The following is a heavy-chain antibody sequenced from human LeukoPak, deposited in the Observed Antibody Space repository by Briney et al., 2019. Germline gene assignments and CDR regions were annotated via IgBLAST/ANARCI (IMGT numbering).Heavy chain of an antibody. CDR1: GYTFSSYG. CDR3: ARDFLQFDSSEKYYEDTFGV. Sequence: ASVKVSCKASGYTFSSYGISWVRQAPGQGLEWMGWISGYTGNTNYAQKLQGRVTMTTDASTTTASMELRSLRSDDTAVYYCARDFLQFDSSEKYYEDTFGVWGQGTMVTVSS. D-gene: IGHD3-22*01. J-gene: IGHJ3*01. CDR2: ISGYTGNT. V-gene: IGHV1-18*01.